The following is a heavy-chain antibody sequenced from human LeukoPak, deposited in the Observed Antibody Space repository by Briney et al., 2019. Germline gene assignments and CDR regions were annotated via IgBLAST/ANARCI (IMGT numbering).Heavy chain of an antibody. J-gene: IGHJ6*03. CDR1: GYTFTGYY. D-gene: IGHD6-19*01. V-gene: IGHV1-2*02. CDR3: ARDRIAVAEYYYYYYMDV. Sequence: GASVEVSCKASGYTFTGYYMHWVRQAPGQGLEWMGWINPNSGGTNYAQKFQGRVTMTRDTSISTAYMELSRLRSDDTAVYYCARDRIAVAEYYYYYYMDVWGKGTTVTVSS. CDR2: INPNSGGT.